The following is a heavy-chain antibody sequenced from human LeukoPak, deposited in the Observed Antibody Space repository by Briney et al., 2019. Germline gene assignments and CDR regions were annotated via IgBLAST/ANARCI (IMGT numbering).Heavy chain of an antibody. CDR3: ARGAYYYGSGSYDY. D-gene: IGHD3-10*01. Sequence: GGSLRLSCAASGFTFDDYAMHWVRQAPGKGLEWVSLISWDGGSTYYADSVKGRFTISRDNAKNSLYLQMNSLRAEDTAVYYCARGAYYYGSGSYDYWGQGTLVTVSS. CDR1: GFTFDDYA. CDR2: ISWDGGST. J-gene: IGHJ4*02. V-gene: IGHV3-43D*04.